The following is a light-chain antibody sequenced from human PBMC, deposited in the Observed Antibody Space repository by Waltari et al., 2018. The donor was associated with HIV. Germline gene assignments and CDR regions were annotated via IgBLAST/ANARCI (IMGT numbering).Light chain of an antibody. Sequence: QSALTQPASVSGSPGQSITLSCTGTSRDVGSYNPVSWYQQHPGKAPKLMTYENNKRPSGVSDRFSGSKSGNTASLTISGLQSEDEADYYCCSYAGSTTWVFGGGTKLTVL. CDR1: SRDVGSYNP. CDR3: CSYAGSTTWV. CDR2: ENN. V-gene: IGLV2-23*01. J-gene: IGLJ3*02.